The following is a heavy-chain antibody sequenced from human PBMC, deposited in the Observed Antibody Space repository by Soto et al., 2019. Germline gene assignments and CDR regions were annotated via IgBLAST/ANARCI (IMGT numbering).Heavy chain of an antibody. V-gene: IGHV4-59*01. J-gene: IGHJ5*02. D-gene: IGHD3-10*01. Sequence: SETLSLTCSVSGGSISSGYWRWIRQPPGKGLEWIGYIYYSGSTNYNPSLKSRVTISVDTSKSQFSLKLSSVTAADTAVYYCARDPGSGSYYGWFDPLGQGTLVTVSS. CDR1: GGSISSGY. CDR3: ARDPGSGSYYGWFDP. CDR2: IYYSGST.